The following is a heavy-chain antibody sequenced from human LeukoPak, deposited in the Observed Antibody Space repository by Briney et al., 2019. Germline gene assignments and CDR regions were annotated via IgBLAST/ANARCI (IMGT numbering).Heavy chain of an antibody. CDR1: GGFFTGYY. CDR2: INHSGST. D-gene: IGHD3-3*01. V-gene: IGHV4-34*01. J-gene: IGHJ6*03. CDR3: AGRNYDFWSGYYGGMDV. Sequence: SETLSLTRAVYGGFFTGYYWRWIRQPPGKGLEWIGEINHSGSTKYNPSLKSRVTISVDTSKNQFSLKLSSVTAADTAVYYCAGRNYDFWSGYYGGMDVWGKGTTVTVSS.